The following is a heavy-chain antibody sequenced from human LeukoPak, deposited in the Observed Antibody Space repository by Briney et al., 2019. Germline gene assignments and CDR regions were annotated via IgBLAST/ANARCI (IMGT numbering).Heavy chain of an antibody. CDR2: IYYSGST. V-gene: IGHV4-59*01. CDR3: ARVFSGSSLYFDY. D-gene: IGHD1-26*01. Sequence: SETLSLTCAVYGGSFSGYYWSWIRQPPGKGLEWIGYIYYSGSTNYNPSLKSRVTISVDTSKNQFSLKLSSVTAADTAVYYCARVFSGSSLYFDYWGQGTLVTVSS. CDR1: GGSFSGYY. J-gene: IGHJ4*02.